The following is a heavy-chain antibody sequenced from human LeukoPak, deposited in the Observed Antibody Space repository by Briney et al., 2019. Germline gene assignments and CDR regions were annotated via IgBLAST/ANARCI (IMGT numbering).Heavy chain of an antibody. Sequence: SVKVSCKASGGTFSNFAFSWVRQAPGQGLQWGGRIIPIVDVTSYAQNFKGRVTITADESTTTAYMELSSLRSEDTAVYYCAREMGDREFYFDYWGQGTLVTVSS. CDR1: GGTFSNFA. V-gene: IGHV1-69*04. CDR2: IIPIVDVT. D-gene: IGHD3-10*01. CDR3: AREMGDREFYFDY. J-gene: IGHJ4*02.